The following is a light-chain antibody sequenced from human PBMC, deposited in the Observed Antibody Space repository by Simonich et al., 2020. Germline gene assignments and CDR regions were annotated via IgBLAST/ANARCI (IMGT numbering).Light chain of an antibody. J-gene: IGLJ3*02. CDR1: SSDVGGYNY. CDR3: SSYTSSSTYWV. Sequence: QSALTQPASVSGSPGQSITISCTGTSSDVGGYNYVSWYQQHTGKAPKLKIYDVSKRPSGVSNRFSGSKSGNTASLTISGLQAEDEADYYCSSYTSSSTYWVFGGGTKLTVL. CDR2: DVS. V-gene: IGLV2-14*01.